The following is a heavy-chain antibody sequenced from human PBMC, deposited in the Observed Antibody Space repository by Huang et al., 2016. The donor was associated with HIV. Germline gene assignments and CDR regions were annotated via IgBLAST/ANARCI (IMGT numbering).Heavy chain of an antibody. CDR3: ARDVRSMQGGLFDY. V-gene: IGHV1-18*04. Sequence: QVQLEQSGAEVKKPGASVKVSCKASGYTFRTYGIIWVRQAPGQGLEWVGWISGYNGNTNYVQKLQGRLTRTTDTSTRTADMELRSLRSDDTAVYYCARDVRSMQGGLFDYWGQGTLVTVSS. CDR2: ISGYNGNT. CDR1: GYTFRTYG. J-gene: IGHJ4*02. D-gene: IGHD3-16*01.